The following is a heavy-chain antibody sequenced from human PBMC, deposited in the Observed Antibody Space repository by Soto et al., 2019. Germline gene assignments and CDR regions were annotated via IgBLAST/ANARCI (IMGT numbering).Heavy chain of an antibody. CDR3: ANDGGWHFGY. V-gene: IGHV3-7*01. Sequence: EVQLVESGGGLVQPGGSLRLSCAASGFIFSTHWMTWARQGPGKGLEWLATIKPDAGVAYYADSVKGRFTISRDNAKNSPYLQINSLRDDATAVYYCANDGGWHFGYWGQGTLVTVSS. CDR2: IKPDAGVA. CDR1: GFIFSTHW. J-gene: IGHJ4*01. D-gene: IGHD6-19*01.